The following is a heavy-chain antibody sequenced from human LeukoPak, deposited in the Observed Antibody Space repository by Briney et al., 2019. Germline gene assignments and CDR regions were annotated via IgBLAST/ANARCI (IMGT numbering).Heavy chain of an antibody. CDR2: IKQDGSEK. CDR1: GFTFSSYW. D-gene: IGHD6-6*01. J-gene: IGHJ4*02. CDR3: ARDLIIAARVGGNFDY. V-gene: IGHV3-7*01. Sequence: PGGSLRLSCAASGFTFSSYWMSWVRQAPGKGLEWVANIKQDGSEKYYVDSVKGRFTISRDNAKNSLYLQMNSLRAEDTAVYYCARDLIIAARVGGNFDYWGQGTLVTVSS.